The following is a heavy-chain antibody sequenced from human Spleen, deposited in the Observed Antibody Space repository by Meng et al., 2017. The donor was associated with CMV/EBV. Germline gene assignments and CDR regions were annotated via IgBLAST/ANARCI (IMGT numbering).Heavy chain of an antibody. CDR2: INHSGST. CDR1: GGSFSGYY. V-gene: IGHV4-34*01. J-gene: IGHJ5*02. CDR3: ARELTMIVVVITGWFDP. Sequence: VQLQQWGAGLLKPLGTLSLTCAVYGGSFSGYYWSWIRQPPGKGLEWIGEINHSGSTNYNPSLKSRVTISVDTSKNQFSLKLSSVTAADTAVYYCARELTMIVVVITGWFDPWGQGTLVTVSS. D-gene: IGHD3-22*01.